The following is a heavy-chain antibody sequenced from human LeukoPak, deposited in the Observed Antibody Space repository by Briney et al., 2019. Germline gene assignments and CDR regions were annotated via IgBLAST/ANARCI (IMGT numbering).Heavy chain of an antibody. CDR3: AQGIAVAGIAFDI. J-gene: IGHJ3*02. CDR1: GFTFSSYA. V-gene: IGHV3-21*01. CDR2: ISSSSSYI. D-gene: IGHD6-19*01. Sequence: PGGSLRLSCAASGFTFSSYAMSWVRQAPGKGLEWVSSISSSSSYIYYADSVKGRFTISRDNAKNSLYLQMNSLRAEDTAVYYCAQGIAVAGIAFDIWGQGTMVTVSS.